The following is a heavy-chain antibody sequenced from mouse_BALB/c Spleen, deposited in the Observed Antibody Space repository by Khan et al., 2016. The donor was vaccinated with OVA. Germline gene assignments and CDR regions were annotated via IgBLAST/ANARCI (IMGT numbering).Heavy chain of an antibody. J-gene: IGHJ4*01. D-gene: IGHD2-1*01. CDR2: IWGDGST. CDR3: VKQNYGTLYAMDY. Sequence: QVQLQQSGPGLVAPSQSLSITCTVSGFSLTSYGVNWVRRPPGKGLEWLGVIWGDGSTNYHSALISSLSISKDNSKSQVYLKLNSLQTDDTATYYCVKQNYGTLYAMDYWGQGTAVTVSS. V-gene: IGHV2-3*01. CDR1: GFSLTSYG.